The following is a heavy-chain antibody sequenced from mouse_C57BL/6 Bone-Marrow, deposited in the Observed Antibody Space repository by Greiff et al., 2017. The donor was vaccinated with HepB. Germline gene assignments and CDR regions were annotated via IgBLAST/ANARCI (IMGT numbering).Heavy chain of an antibody. CDR3: ERLRRYGYFDV. CDR1: GYTFTSYW. CDR2: IDPSNSYT. V-gene: IGHV1-69*01. J-gene: IGHJ1*03. D-gene: IGHD2-12*01. Sequence: QVQLQQPGAELVMPGASVKLSCKASGYTFTSYWMHWVKQRPGQGLEWIGEIDPSNSYTNHNQKFKDKSTLTVDKSSSTAYMHLSSLTSEDSAVYYCERLRRYGYFDVWGTGTTVTVSS.